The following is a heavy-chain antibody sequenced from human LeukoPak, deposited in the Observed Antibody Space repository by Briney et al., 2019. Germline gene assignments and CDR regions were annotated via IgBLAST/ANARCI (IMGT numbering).Heavy chain of an antibody. CDR2: ISGGGGSA. V-gene: IGHV3-23*01. J-gene: IGHJ4*02. CDR3: AKGGGYSYGEIDY. CDR1: GFTVSSNY. D-gene: IGHD5-18*01. Sequence: GGSLRLSCAASGFTVSSNYMSWVRQAPGKGLEWVSAISGGGGSAYYADSVKGRFTISRDNSKNTLYLQMNSLRAEDTAVYYCAKGGGYSYGEIDYWGQGTLVTVSS.